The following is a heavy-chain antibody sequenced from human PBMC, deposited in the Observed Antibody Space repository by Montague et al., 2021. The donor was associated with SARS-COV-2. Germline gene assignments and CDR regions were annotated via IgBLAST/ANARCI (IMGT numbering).Heavy chain of an antibody. Sequence: SETLSLTCTVSGGSISNSNYYWGWIRQPPGKGLEWIGSVYYSGNTYHNTSLKSRVSISVDTSKSQLSLKVMSVTAADKAVYYCAGRGTGGGCCHASHWGQGTLVTVSS. CDR1: GGSISNSNYY. CDR3: AGRGTGGGCCHASH. CDR2: VYYSGNT. V-gene: IGHV4-39*01. D-gene: IGHD2-8*02. J-gene: IGHJ1*01.